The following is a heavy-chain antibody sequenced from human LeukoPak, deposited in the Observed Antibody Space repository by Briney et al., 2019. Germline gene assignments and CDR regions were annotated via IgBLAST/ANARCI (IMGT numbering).Heavy chain of an antibody. CDR3: ASQPPGVAVYQH. CDR1: GGSISSGDYY. V-gene: IGHV4-30-4*08. D-gene: IGHD3-3*01. J-gene: IGHJ1*01. Sequence: SETLSLTCTVSGGSISSGDYYWSWIRQPPGKGLEWIGYIYYSGSTYYNPSLKSRVTISVDTSKNQFSLKLSSVTAADTAVYYCASQPPGVAVYQHWGQGTLVTVSS. CDR2: IYYSGST.